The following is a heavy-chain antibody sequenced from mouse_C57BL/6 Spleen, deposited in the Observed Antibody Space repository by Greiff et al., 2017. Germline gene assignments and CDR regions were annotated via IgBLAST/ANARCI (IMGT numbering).Heavy chain of an antibody. CDR3: ARSRGYRYARDY. CDR1: GYAFSSSW. CDR2: IYPGGGDT. J-gene: IGHJ4*01. D-gene: IGHD2-14*01. V-gene: IGHV1-82*01. Sequence: QVQLQQSGPELVKPGASVKISCKASGYAFSSSWMHWVKQRPGKGLEWIGRIYPGGGDTNYNGKFKGQATLTADKSSSTAYMQLSSLTSEDSAVYCCARSRGYRYARDYWGQGTAVTVSS.